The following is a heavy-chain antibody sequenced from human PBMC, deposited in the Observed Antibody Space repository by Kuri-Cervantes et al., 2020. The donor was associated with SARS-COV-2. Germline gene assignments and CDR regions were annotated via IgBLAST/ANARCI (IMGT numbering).Heavy chain of an antibody. V-gene: IGHV4-38-2*01. CDR2: IYYSGST. J-gene: IGHJ4*02. Sequence: SQTLSLTCAVSGYSISSGYYWGWIRQPPGKGLEWIGYIYYSGSTNYNPSLKSRVTISVDTSKNQFSLKLSSVTAADTAVYYCASDGVSGSLSLDFWGQGTLVTVSS. CDR3: ASDGVSGSLSLDF. D-gene: IGHD6-19*01. CDR1: GYSISSGYY.